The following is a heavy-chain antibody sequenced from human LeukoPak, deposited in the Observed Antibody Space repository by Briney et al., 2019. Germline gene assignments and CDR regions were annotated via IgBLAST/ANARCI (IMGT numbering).Heavy chain of an antibody. D-gene: IGHD5-18*01. CDR2: IYSGGST. CDR1: GFTVSSNY. CDR3: ARDSYSYGLGY. Sequence: GGSLRLSCAASGFTVSSNYMSWVRQAPGKGLEWVSVIYSGGSTYYADSVKGRFTISRDNSRNTLYLQMNSLRAEDTAVYYCARDSYSYGLGYWGQGTLVTVSS. V-gene: IGHV3-66*01. J-gene: IGHJ4*02.